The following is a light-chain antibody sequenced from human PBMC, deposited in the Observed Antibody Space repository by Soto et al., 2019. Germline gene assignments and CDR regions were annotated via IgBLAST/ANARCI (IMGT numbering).Light chain of an antibody. V-gene: IGKV1-39*01. J-gene: IGKJ5*01. Sequence: IQVTQSQSSLSASVGDRFTIACRSSLRISIYLNWYQLKPGKAPNLLMYGASYLKSGVPTRFSGSGSGTDFTLTISSLQPEDFAIYYCQQTYTTPEITFGQGTRLEIK. CDR2: GAS. CDR3: QQTYTTPEIT. CDR1: LRISIY.